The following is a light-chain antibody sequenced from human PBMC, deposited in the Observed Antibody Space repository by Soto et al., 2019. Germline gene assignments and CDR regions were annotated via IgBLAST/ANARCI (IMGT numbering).Light chain of an antibody. J-gene: IGKJ1*01. CDR2: GAS. Sequence: PGEGATPSYRASLSAGRRKLAWCSHKPGQAPRLLIYGASNRATGIPDRFSGSGAGTAFTLPISSLQYDDVSVAYCPQYDNWTWTFGQGTQVDIK. CDR3: PQYDNWTWT. V-gene: IGKV3D-15*01. CDR1: LSAGRRK.